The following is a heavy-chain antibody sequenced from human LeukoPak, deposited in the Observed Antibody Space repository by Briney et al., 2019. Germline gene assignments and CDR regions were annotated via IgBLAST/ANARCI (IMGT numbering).Heavy chain of an antibody. CDR1: GGSISNNY. CDR3: ARGSWKFDP. CDR2: IYYTEST. D-gene: IGHD1-1*01. J-gene: IGHJ5*02. V-gene: IGHV4-59*01. Sequence: SETLSLTCTVSGGSISNNYWSWIRQPPGKGLEWIGYIYYTESTNYNPFLKSRVTISLDPSKNHFSLKLRSVTAADTAVHYCARGSWKFDPWGQGTLVTVSS.